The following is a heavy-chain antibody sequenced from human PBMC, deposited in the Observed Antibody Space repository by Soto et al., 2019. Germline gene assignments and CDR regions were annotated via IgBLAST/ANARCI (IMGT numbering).Heavy chain of an antibody. Sequence: ASVKVSCKASGYTFTSNNIHWVRRAPGQGLEWMGRINPSSGGTIYAQKFQDRVSMIRDTSTSTVYMELSSLRSDDTAVYYCARDYYDSSGLSIRFDYWGQGTLVTVSS. CDR1: GYTFTSNN. V-gene: IGHV1-46*01. J-gene: IGHJ4*02. CDR3: ARDYYDSSGLSIRFDY. CDR2: INPSSGGT. D-gene: IGHD3-22*01.